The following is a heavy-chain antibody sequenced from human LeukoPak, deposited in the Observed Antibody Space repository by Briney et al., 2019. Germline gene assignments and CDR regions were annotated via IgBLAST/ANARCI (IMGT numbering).Heavy chain of an antibody. V-gene: IGHV1-2*02. CDR3: ARQTFDY. Sequence: GASVKVSCKASGGTFSSYAISWVRQAPGQGLEWMGWINPNSGGTNYAQKFQGRVTMTRDTSISTAYMELSRLRSDDTAVCYCARQTFDYWGQGTLVTVSS. J-gene: IGHJ4*02. CDR2: INPNSGGT. CDR1: GGTFSSYA.